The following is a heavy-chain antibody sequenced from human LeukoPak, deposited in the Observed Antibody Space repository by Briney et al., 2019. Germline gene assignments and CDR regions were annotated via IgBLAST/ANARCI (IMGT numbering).Heavy chain of an antibody. Sequence: PGGSLRLSCAASGFTFSNAWMSWVRQAPGKGLEWVSYISSSSSTIYYADSVKGRFTISRDNAKNSLYLQMNSLRDEDTAVYYCARDAYYDSSGYYYDYWGQGTLVTVSS. V-gene: IGHV3-48*02. CDR2: ISSSSSTI. CDR1: GFTFSNAW. CDR3: ARDAYYDSSGYYYDY. J-gene: IGHJ4*02. D-gene: IGHD3-22*01.